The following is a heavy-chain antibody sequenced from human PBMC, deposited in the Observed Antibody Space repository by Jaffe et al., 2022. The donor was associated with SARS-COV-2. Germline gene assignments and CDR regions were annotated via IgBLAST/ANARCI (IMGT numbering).Heavy chain of an antibody. D-gene: IGHD5-12*01. V-gene: IGHV3-48*02. J-gene: IGHJ3*02. CDR3: ARDRLPRRDGYNTGDAFDI. CDR2: ISSSSSTI. CDR1: GFTFSSYS. Sequence: EVQLVESGGGLVQPGGSLRLSCAASGFTFSSYSMNWVRQAPGKGLEWVSYISSSSSTIYYADSVKGRFTISRDNAKNSLYLQMNSLRDEDTAVYYCARDRLPRRDGYNTGDAFDIWGQGTMVTVSS.